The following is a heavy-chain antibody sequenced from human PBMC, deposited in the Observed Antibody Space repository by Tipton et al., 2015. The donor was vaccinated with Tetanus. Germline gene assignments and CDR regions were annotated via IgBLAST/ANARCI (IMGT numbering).Heavy chain of an antibody. CDR3: AREPSSGYYFDY. CDR2: IWPGDSDA. D-gene: IGHD3-22*01. V-gene: IGHV5-51*01. J-gene: IGHJ4*02. Sequence: QLVQSGAEVKKPGESLKISCKGSGFSFSNYWIGWVRQKPGKGLEWMGIIWPGDSDARYSPSFQGQVTISADKSISTAYLQWSSLKASDTAIYYCAREPSSGYYFDYWGQGTLVTVSS. CDR1: GFSFSNYW.